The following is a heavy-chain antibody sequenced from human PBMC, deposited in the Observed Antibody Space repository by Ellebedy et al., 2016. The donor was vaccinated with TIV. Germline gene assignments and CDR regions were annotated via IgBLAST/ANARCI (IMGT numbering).Heavy chain of an antibody. CDR3: AREVVGTYYFDY. Sequence: GESLKISCAASGFTFSSYAMSWVRQAPGKGLEWVSSISGSGGSTYYADSVKGRFTISRDNSKNTLYLQMNSLRAEDTAVYYCAREVVGTYYFDYWGQGTLVTVSS. CDR2: ISGSGGST. D-gene: IGHD7-27*01. V-gene: IGHV3-23*01. CDR1: GFTFSSYA. J-gene: IGHJ4*02.